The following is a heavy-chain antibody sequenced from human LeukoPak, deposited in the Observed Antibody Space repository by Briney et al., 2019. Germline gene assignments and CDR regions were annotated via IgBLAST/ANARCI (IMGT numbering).Heavy chain of an antibody. J-gene: IGHJ6*03. CDR3: ARSYCSSTSCYAAYYYYMDV. CDR1: GGPFSGYY. CDR2: INHSGST. D-gene: IGHD2-2*01. V-gene: IGHV4-34*01. Sequence: SETLSLTCAVYGGPFSGYYWSWIRQPPGKGLEWIGEINHSGSTNYNPSLKSRVTISVDTSKNQFSLKLSSVTAADTAVYYCARSYCSSTSCYAAYYYYMDVWGKGTTVTVSS.